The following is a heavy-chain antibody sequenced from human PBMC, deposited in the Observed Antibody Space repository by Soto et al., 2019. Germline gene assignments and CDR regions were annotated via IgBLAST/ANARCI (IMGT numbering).Heavy chain of an antibody. D-gene: IGHD3-10*01. J-gene: IGHJ4*02. Sequence: GGSLRLSCAASGFTFSSYGMHWVRQAPGKGLEWVAVISYDGSNKYYADSVKGRFTISRDNSKNTLYLQMNSLRAEDTAVYYCAKDPSLLWFGELLGYFDYWGQGTRVTVSS. CDR1: GFTFSSYG. V-gene: IGHV3-30*18. CDR2: ISYDGSNK. CDR3: AKDPSLLWFGELLGYFDY.